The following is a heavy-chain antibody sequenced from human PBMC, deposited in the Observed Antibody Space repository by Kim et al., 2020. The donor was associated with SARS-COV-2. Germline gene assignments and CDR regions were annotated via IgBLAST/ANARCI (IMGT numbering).Heavy chain of an antibody. CDR3: IRAGFSGDFQS. J-gene: IGHJ1*01. CDR1: GFAFSVSA. CDR2: IRTKTNNYAT. Sequence: GGSLKLSCAASGFAFSVSAIHWVRQISGKGLEWLGRIRTKTNNYATIYFPSVHGRFTLSRDDAKNTAYLQMSSLQTKDTSVYSCIRAGFSGDFQSWGQGTLVVVSS. V-gene: IGHV3-73*01. D-gene: IGHD6-13*01.